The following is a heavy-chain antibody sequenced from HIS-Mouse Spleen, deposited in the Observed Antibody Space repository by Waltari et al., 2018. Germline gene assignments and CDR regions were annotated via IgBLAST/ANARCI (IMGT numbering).Heavy chain of an antibody. Sequence: QVQLVQSGAEVKKPGASVKVSCKASGYTFTGYYMHWVRQAPGQGLEWMEWINPNRGGRNYAQKFQGRVTMTRDTASSTAYMERGRLRSDDTAVYYCARDEFFIAVAGTGDYWGQGTLVTVSS. CDR1: GYTFTGYY. D-gene: IGHD6-19*01. J-gene: IGHJ4*02. CDR3: ARDEFFIAVAGTGDY. CDR2: INPNRGGR. V-gene: IGHV1-2*02.